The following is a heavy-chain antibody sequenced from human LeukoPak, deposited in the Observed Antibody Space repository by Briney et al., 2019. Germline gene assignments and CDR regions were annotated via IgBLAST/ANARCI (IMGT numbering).Heavy chain of an antibody. CDR1: GFTFSSYA. CDR3: AKDSSEASYSSGWYVDY. J-gene: IGHJ4*02. D-gene: IGHD6-25*01. V-gene: IGHV3-23*01. CDR2: ISGSGGST. Sequence: GGSLRLSCAASGFTFSSYAMSWVRQAPGKGLKWVSAISGSGGSTYYADSVKGRFTISRDNSKNTLYLQMNSLRAEDTAVYYCAKDSSEASYSSGWYVDYWGQGTLVTVSS.